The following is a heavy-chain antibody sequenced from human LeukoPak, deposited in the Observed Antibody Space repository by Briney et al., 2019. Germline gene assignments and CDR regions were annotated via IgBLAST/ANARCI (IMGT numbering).Heavy chain of an antibody. J-gene: IGHJ4*02. V-gene: IGHV3-11*01. CDR2: ISSSGSTI. CDR1: GGSISSSSYY. CDR3: ARYGVFYGDPTPFDY. Sequence: LSLTCTVSGGSISSSSYYWGWIRQAPGKGLEWVSYISSSGSTIYYADSVKGRFTISRDNAKNSLYLQMNSLRAEDTAVYYCARYGVFYGDPTPFDYWGQGTLVTVSS. D-gene: IGHD4-17*01.